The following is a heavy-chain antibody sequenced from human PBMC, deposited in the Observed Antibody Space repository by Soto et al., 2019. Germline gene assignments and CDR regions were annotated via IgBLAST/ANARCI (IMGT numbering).Heavy chain of an antibody. CDR1: GGSIRSYY. J-gene: IGHJ5*02. D-gene: IGHD1-26*01. CDR2: IYYSGST. V-gene: IGHV4-59*08. CDR3: ARQGGWFDP. Sequence: QVQLQESGPGLVKPSETLSLTCTVSGGSIRSYYWSWIRQPPGKGLEWIGSIYYSGSTNYKPSLKXRXTSXVDTSKNQFSRKLNSVTAADTAVYYCARQGGWFDPWGQGTLVTVSS.